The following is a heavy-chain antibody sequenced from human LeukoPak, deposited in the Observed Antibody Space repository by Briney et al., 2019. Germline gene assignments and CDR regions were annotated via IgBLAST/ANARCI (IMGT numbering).Heavy chain of an antibody. Sequence: GGSLRLSCAAFRFTFSDSWMTWVRQAPGKGLEWVANIKKDGSEKYYVDSVKGRFTISRDNAKNSLYLQMNSLRAEDTAVYYCAIRDGYNGSGGYWGQGTLVTVSS. CDR2: IKKDGSEK. D-gene: IGHD5-24*01. CDR1: RFTFSDSW. J-gene: IGHJ4*02. CDR3: AIRDGYNGSGGY. V-gene: IGHV3-7*02.